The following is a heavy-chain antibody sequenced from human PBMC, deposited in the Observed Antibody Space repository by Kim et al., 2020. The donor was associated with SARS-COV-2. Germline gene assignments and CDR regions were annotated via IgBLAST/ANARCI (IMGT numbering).Heavy chain of an antibody. CDR2: MNPNSGNT. D-gene: IGHD2-15*01. Sequence: ASVKVSCKASGYTFTSYDINWVRQATGQGLEWMGWMNPNSGNTGYAQKFQGRVTMTRNTSISTAYMELSSLRSEDTAVYYCATGLKGSGGSWGWGWDYYYYMDVWGKGTTVTVSS. V-gene: IGHV1-8*01. CDR3: ATGLKGSGGSWGWGWDYYYYMDV. CDR1: GYTFTSYD. J-gene: IGHJ6*03.